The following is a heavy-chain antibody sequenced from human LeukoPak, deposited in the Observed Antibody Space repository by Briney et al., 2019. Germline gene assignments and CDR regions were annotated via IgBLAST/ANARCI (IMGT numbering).Heavy chain of an antibody. CDR3: ARARYCSSTSCYKGVGYYYYGMDV. V-gene: IGHV4-34*01. CDR2: INHSGST. CDR1: GGSFSGYY. J-gene: IGHJ6*02. D-gene: IGHD2-2*02. Sequence: SETLSLTCAVYGGSFSGYYWSWIRQPPGKGLEWIGEINHSGSTNYNPSLKSRVTISVDTSKNQFPLKLSSVTAADTAVYYCARARYCSSTSCYKGVGYYYYGMDVWGQGTTVTVSS.